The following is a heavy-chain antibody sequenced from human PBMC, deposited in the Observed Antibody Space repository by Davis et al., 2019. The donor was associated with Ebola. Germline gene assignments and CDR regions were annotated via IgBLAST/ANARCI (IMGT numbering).Heavy chain of an antibody. D-gene: IGHD3-22*01. CDR2: IFPGDSDT. Sequence: WESPTISFTFSGYRFTRFWIAWLRQMSGKDLEWMGIIFPGDSDTRYSPSFQGQVIISADKSINTAYLQWSTLKASDTAMYYCARVPYDSRYSYTWYFDSWGQGTLVTVSS. V-gene: IGHV5-51*01. CDR1: GYRFTRFW. J-gene: IGHJ5*01. CDR3: ARVPYDSRYSYTWYFDS.